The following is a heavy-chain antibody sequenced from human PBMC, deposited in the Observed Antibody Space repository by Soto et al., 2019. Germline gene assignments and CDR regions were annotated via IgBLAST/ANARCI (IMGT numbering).Heavy chain of an antibody. CDR3: ARGPSLPYIVGALTFDF. CDR1: GYTFTSYA. J-gene: IGHJ4*02. V-gene: IGHV1-3*01. Sequence: GASVKVSCKASGYTFTSYAMHWVRQAPGQRLEWMGWINAGNGNTKYSQKFQGRVTITRDTSASTAYMELSSLRSEDTAVYYCARGPSLPYIVGALTFDFWGQGTPVTVSS. D-gene: IGHD1-26*01. CDR2: INAGNGNT.